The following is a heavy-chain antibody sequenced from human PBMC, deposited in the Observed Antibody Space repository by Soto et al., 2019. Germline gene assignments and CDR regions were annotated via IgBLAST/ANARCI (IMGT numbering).Heavy chain of an antibody. V-gene: IGHV4-4*02. CDR3: ATLPPRIVVVRSEIPA. CDR1: GTSISSTFW. CDR2: IYHSGST. J-gene: IGHJ5*02. Sequence: QVQLRESGPGMVRPSGTLSLTCAVSGTSISSTFWWPWVRQSPGKGLEWIGEIYHSGSTKYNPSLKSRVTISVDKSNSQFSLELRAVTAADTAVYYCATLPPRIVVVRSEIPAWGQGTLVIVSA. D-gene: IGHD2-15*01.